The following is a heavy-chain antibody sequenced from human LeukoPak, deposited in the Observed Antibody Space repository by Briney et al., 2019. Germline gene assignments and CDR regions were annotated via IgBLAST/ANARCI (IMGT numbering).Heavy chain of an antibody. D-gene: IGHD3-22*01. J-gene: IGHJ4*02. Sequence: WASVKVSCKASGYTFTGYYMHWVRQAPGQGLEWMGWINTNTGNPTYAQGFTGRFVFSLDTSVSTAYLQISSLKAEDTAVYYCARGILYYDSSGYQRFHGYFDYWGQGTLVTVSS. CDR1: GYTFTGYY. CDR3: ARGILYYDSSGYQRFHGYFDY. V-gene: IGHV7-4-1*02. CDR2: INTNTGNP.